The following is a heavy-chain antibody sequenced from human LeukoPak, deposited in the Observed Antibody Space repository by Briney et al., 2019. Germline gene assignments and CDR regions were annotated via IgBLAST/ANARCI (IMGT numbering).Heavy chain of an antibody. V-gene: IGHV1-18*01. CDR2: ISTFNGNT. D-gene: IGHD1-1*01. CDR1: GYTFTSSG. Sequence: ASVKLSCKASGYTFTSSGLSWVRQAPGQGLEWRGWISTFNGNTDYAQRLQGRVTMTTDTSTSTAYMELRSLRSDDTAVYYCARDRTRYLERSLTDYWGQGTLVTVSS. CDR3: ARDRTRYLERSLTDY. J-gene: IGHJ4*02.